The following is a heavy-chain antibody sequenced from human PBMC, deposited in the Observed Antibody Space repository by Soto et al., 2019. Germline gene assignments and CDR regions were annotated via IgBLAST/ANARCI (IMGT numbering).Heavy chain of an antibody. D-gene: IGHD2-8*01. CDR1: GYTFTSYG. Sequence: EASVKVSCKASGYTFTSYGISWVRQAPGQGLEWMGWISAYNGNTNYAQKLQGRVTMTTDTSTSTAYMELSSLRSEDTAVYYCARGGGVDGYCTNGVCYRNWFDPWGQGTLVTVSS. V-gene: IGHV1-18*01. CDR3: ARGGGVDGYCTNGVCYRNWFDP. CDR2: ISAYNGNT. J-gene: IGHJ5*02.